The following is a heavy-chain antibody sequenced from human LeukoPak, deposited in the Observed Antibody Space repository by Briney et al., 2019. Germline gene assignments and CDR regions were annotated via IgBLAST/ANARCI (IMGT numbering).Heavy chain of an antibody. D-gene: IGHD4-17*01. V-gene: IGHV4-34*01. CDR3: ASTVTINWFDP. Sequence: SETLSLTCAVYGGSFSGYYWSWIRQPPGKGLEWIGEINHSGSTNYNPSLKSRVTISVDKSKNQFSLKLSSVTAADTAVYYCASTVTINWFDPWGQGTLVTVSS. CDR1: GGSFSGYY. CDR2: INHSGST. J-gene: IGHJ5*02.